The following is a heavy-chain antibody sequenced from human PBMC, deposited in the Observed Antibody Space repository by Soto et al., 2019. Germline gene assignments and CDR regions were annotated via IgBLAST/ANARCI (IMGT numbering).Heavy chain of an antibody. CDR1: GFTFSSHG. CDR2: TWYDGSVE. Sequence: QVQLVESGGGVVQPGRSLRLSCAASGFTFSSHGFHWVRQAPGKGLEWVAVTWYDGSVEYYADSVKGRFTISRDNSKNTVYLQRNSLRAEDTAIYYCARGGTTLTVWGVQANYFDYWGQGTRVTVSS. J-gene: IGHJ4*02. CDR3: ARGGTTLTVWGVQANYFDY. D-gene: IGHD3-10*02. V-gene: IGHV3-33*01.